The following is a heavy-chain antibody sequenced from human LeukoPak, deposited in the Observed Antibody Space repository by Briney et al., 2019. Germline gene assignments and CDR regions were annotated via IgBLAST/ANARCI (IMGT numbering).Heavy chain of an antibody. J-gene: IGHJ4*02. V-gene: IGHV3-30*04. CDR2: ISYDGSNK. CDR3: ANLEVGATKNFDY. CDR1: GFTFSSYA. D-gene: IGHD1-26*01. Sequence: GRSLRLSCAASGFTFSSYAMHWVRQAPGKGLEWVAVISYDGSNKYYADSVKGRFTISRDNSKNTLYLQVNSLRAEDTAVYYCANLEVGATKNFDYWGQGTLVTVSS.